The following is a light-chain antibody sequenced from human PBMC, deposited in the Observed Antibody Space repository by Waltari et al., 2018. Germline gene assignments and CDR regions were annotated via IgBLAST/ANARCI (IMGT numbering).Light chain of an antibody. Sequence: QSALTHPASVSGSPGQSITISCTGTSSDVGGSNYVSWYQQHPGKAPKLMIYDVSNRPSGVSNRFSGSKSGNTASLTISGLQAEDEADYYCSSYTSSSTPYYVFGTGTKVTVL. J-gene: IGLJ1*01. CDR3: SSYTSSSTPYYV. CDR2: DVS. CDR1: SSDVGGSNY. V-gene: IGLV2-14*03.